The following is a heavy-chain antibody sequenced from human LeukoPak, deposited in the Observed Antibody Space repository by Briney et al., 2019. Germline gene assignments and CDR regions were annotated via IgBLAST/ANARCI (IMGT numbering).Heavy chain of an antibody. Sequence: GASVKVSCKASGYTFTGYYMHWVRQAPGQGLEWMGWINPNSGGTNYAQKFQGRVTMTRDTSISTAYMELSRLRSDDTAVYYCARDIWLSMVRGVITPTMHAFDIWGQGTMVTVSS. V-gene: IGHV1-2*02. CDR2: INPNSGGT. D-gene: IGHD3-10*01. CDR1: GYTFTGYY. CDR3: ARDIWLSMVRGVITPTMHAFDI. J-gene: IGHJ3*02.